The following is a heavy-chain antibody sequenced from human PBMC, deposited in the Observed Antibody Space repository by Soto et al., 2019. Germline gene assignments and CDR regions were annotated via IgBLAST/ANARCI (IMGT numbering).Heavy chain of an antibody. D-gene: IGHD1-26*01. V-gene: IGHV3-23*01. J-gene: IGHJ4*02. CDR1: GFTFSSYA. CDR2: ISGSGGST. Sequence: EVQLLESRGGLVQPGGSLRLSCAASGFTFSSYAMSWVRQAPGKGLEWVSAISGSGGSTYYADSVKGRFTISRDNSKNTLYLQMNSLRDEDTAVYYCAKKRSAGATLGIDYWGQGTLVTVSS. CDR3: AKKRSAGATLGIDY.